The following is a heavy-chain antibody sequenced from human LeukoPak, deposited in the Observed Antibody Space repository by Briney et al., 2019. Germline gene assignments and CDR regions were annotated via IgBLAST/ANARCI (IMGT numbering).Heavy chain of an antibody. CDR3: ARKRGVGVDRNAFDI. Sequence: ASVKVSCKASGYTFSDYYMHWVRQAPAQGLEWMGWISPNSAEKVYAQKFQGRVTITRDTSISTAYMELSRLKSDDTDEYYCARKRGVGVDRNAFDIWGQGTMVTVSS. V-gene: IGHV1-2*02. D-gene: IGHD3-3*01. CDR2: ISPNSAEK. J-gene: IGHJ3*02. CDR1: GYTFSDYY.